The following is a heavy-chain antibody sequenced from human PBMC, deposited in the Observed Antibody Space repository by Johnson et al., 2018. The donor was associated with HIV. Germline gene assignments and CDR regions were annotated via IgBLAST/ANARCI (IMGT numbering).Heavy chain of an antibody. D-gene: IGHD5-18*01. CDR1: GFSVSSNY. CDR3: ARAPGYSRAFDI. CDR2: IYSGGST. Sequence: MQLVESGGGLVQPGGSLRLSCAASGFSVSSNYMTWVRQPPGKGLEWVSVIYSGGSTYHADPVQGRFSISRDNSKNTLYLEINSLRAEDTAVYYCARAPGYSRAFDIWGQGTMVTVSS. V-gene: IGHV3-66*01. J-gene: IGHJ3*02.